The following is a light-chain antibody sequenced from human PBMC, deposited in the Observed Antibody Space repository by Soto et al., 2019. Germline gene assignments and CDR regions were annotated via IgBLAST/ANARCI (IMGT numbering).Light chain of an antibody. CDR1: SSDIGAYKY. V-gene: IGLV2-14*01. Sequence: QSALTQPASVSGSPGQSITISCTGTSSDIGAYKYVAWYQQQSGQAPKLMTYEVNNRPSGVSNRFSGSKSGNTASLTIAGLQAEDEAAYYCCSYTSSNTVVFGGGTQLTVL. CDR3: CSYTSSNTVV. CDR2: EVN. J-gene: IGLJ3*02.